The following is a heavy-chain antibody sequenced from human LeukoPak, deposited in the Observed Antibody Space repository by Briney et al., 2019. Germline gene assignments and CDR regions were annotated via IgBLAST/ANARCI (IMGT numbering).Heavy chain of an antibody. D-gene: IGHD5-12*01. CDR1: GGSFSGYH. CDR2: INHSGST. J-gene: IGHJ4*02. Sequence: SETLSLTCAVYGGSFSGYHWSWIRQPPGKGLEWIGEINHSGSTNYNPSLKSRVTISVDTSKNQFSLKLSSVTAADTAVYYCARATILGDYFDYWGQGTLVTVSS. CDR3: ARATILGDYFDY. V-gene: IGHV4-34*01.